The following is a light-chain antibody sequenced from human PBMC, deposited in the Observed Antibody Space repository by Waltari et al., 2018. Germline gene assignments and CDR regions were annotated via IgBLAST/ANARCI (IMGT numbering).Light chain of an antibody. V-gene: IGLV2-11*01. CDR2: DVN. Sequence: QSALTQPRSVSGSPGQSVTISCTGTSSDVGAYNYVSWYQHHPGKAPKLMIYDVNKRPSGVPDRFSGSKSGNTASLTISGLQAEDEADYYCCAYAGYYSWVFGGGTKLTVL. CDR1: SSDVGAYNY. J-gene: IGLJ3*02. CDR3: CAYAGYYSWV.